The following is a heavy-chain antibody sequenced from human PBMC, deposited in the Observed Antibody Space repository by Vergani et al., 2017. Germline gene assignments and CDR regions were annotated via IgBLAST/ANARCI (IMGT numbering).Heavy chain of an antibody. Sequence: QVQLQESGPGLVKPPGTLSLTCAVSGGSISSSNWWSWVRQPPGKGLEWIGEIYHSGSTNYNPSLKSRVTISVDTSKNQFSLKRSSVTAADTAVYYCARNPVTIFGVVIIRDFDYWGQGTLVTVSS. J-gene: IGHJ4*02. CDR3: ARNPVTIFGVVIIRDFDY. CDR2: IYHSGST. V-gene: IGHV4-4*03. D-gene: IGHD3-3*01. CDR1: GGSISSSNW.